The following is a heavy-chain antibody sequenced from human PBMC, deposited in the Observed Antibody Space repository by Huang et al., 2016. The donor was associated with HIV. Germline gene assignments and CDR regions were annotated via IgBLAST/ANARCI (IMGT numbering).Heavy chain of an antibody. J-gene: IGHJ5*01. V-gene: IGHV5-51*03. CDR1: GYSFSRYW. CDR3: ARRSEYYFDGSGFYYRDS. CDR2: IHPADSNP. Sequence: EVQLVQSGAEVKMPGESLKISCKGSGYSFSRYWIGWVRRMPGKGLEWMGIIHPADSNPKYSPSFQGRGTMSADKSVSTAYLQWSSLKASDSAMYYCARRSEYYFDGSGFYYRDSWGQGTLVTVSS. D-gene: IGHD3-22*01.